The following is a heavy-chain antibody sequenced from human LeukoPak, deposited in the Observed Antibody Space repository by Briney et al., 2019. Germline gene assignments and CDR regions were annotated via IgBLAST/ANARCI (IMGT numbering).Heavy chain of an antibody. J-gene: IGHJ3*02. D-gene: IGHD6-13*01. CDR2: IYPGDSDT. V-gene: IGHV5-51*01. Sequence: GESLKISCKGSGYSFTSYWIGWVRQMPGKGLEWMGIIYPGDSDTRYSPSFQGQVTISADKSISTAYLQWSSLKASDTAMYYCARHLLYSSSWYGAFDIWGQGTMVTVSS. CDR1: GYSFTSYW. CDR3: ARHLLYSSSWYGAFDI.